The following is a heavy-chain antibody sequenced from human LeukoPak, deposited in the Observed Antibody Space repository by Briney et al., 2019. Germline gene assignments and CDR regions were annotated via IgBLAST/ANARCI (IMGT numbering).Heavy chain of an antibody. CDR1: GESLTTYY. CDR3: ARDIRVVGATHYFDY. D-gene: IGHD1-26*01. J-gene: IGHJ4*02. CDR2: IHSSVSA. V-gene: IGHV4-59*01. Sequence: PSETLSLTCTVSGESLTTYYWSWIRQPPGEGLEYIGQIHSSVSANYDPSLKSRVAMSLDASKNQFSLKVSSVTAAATAIYYCARDIRVVGATHYFDYWGQGSLVTVSS.